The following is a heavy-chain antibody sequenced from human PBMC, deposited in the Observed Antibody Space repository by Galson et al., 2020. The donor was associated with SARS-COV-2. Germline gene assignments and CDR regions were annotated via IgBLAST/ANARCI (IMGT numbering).Heavy chain of an antibody. D-gene: IGHD3-10*01. CDR1: GGSLNIYY. CDR2: LYYGGKT. Sequence: ASETLSLTCTVSGGSLNIYYWSWIRQPPGKGLEWIGYLYYGGKTTYNTSLKSRVTISVDTSKSQFSLTLSSVTAADTAMYYCARLPVVRGVDYWGQGIPVTVSS. V-gene: IGHV4-59*01. CDR3: ARLPVVRGVDY. J-gene: IGHJ4*02.